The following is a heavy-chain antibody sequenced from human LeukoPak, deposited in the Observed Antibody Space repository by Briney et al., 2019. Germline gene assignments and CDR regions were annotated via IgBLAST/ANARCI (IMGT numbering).Heavy chain of an antibody. CDR2: TSSDLNVK. CDR3: ARGGEWLGNFDY. CDR1: GFTFRNYV. Sequence: KPGGSLRLSCAASGFTFRNYVIHWVRQAPGKGLEWVAVTSSDLNVKLYADSVKGRFTISRDNSKNTLYLQMNSLRAEDTAVYYCARGGEWLGNFDYWGQGTLVTVSS. D-gene: IGHD6-19*01. V-gene: IGHV3-30-3*01. J-gene: IGHJ4*02.